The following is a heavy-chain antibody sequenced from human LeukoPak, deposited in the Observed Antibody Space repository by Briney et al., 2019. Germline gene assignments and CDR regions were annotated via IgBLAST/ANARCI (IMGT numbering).Heavy chain of an antibody. CDR3: AKVRGTMNWYKSAFDV. CDR2: ISGAGGGT. CDR1: GFTFRSYA. Sequence: GGSLRLSCAASGFTFRSYAMSWVRQAPGKGLEWVSSISGAGGGTYYEASVKDRFTVSRDNSRNTLLLQMSSMRAEDAAKYYCAKVRGTMNWYKSAFDVWLQRTRVTVSS. J-gene: IGHJ3*01. D-gene: IGHD1/OR15-1a*01. V-gene: IGHV3-23*01.